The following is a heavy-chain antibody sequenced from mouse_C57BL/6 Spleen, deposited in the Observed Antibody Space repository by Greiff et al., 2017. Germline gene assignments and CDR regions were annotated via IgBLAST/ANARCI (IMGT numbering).Heavy chain of an antibody. V-gene: IGHV5-17*01. CDR3: ATVYGFYAMDY. CDR1: GFTFSDYG. J-gene: IGHJ4*01. Sequence: EVKLLESGGGLVKPGGSLKLSCAASGFTFSDYGMHWVRQAPEKGLEWVAYISSGSSTIYYADTVKGRFTISRDNAKNTLFLQMTSLRSEDTAMYYCATVYGFYAMDYWGQGTSVTVSS. D-gene: IGHD1-2*01. CDR2: ISSGSSTI.